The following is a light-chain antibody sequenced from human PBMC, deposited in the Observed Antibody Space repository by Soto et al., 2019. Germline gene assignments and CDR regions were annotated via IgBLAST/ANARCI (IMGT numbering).Light chain of an antibody. CDR2: GAS. V-gene: IGKV3-15*01. CDR1: PSVSTY. Sequence: EKVLTQSPATLSMSPGERATLSCRASPSVSTYLAWYQQKPGQGPRLLIYGASTRATGIPARFSGSGSGTEFTLTISSLQSEDFAVYYCQQYKNWPSWTFGQGTKVEIK. CDR3: QQYKNWPSWT. J-gene: IGKJ1*01.